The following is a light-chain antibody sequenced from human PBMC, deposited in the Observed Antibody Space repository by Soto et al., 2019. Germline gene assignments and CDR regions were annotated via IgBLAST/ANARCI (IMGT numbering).Light chain of an antibody. Sequence: EILLTQSPGTLSLSPGERATLSCRASQSVSSSHLAWYQQKPGQAPRLLIYGASSRATGIPDRFSGSGSGTDFTLTISRLEPEDFAVYYCQQYGSSPLTFGGGTKVDIK. V-gene: IGKV3-20*01. J-gene: IGKJ4*01. CDR3: QQYGSSPLT. CDR2: GAS. CDR1: QSVSSSH.